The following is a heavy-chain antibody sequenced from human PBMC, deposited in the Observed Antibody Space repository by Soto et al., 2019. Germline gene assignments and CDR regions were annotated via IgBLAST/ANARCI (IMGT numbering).Heavy chain of an antibody. J-gene: IGHJ5*02. CDR3: ARGDIVVVVAATGWFDP. CDR2: INPSGGST. Sequence: SVKVSCKGSGYTFTSDYMHWVLHAPGQGLEWMGIINPSGGSTSYAQKFQGRVTMTRDTSTSTVYMELSSLRSEDTAVYYCARGDIVVVVAATGWFDPWGQGTLVTVSS. CDR1: GYTFTSDY. V-gene: IGHV1-46*01. D-gene: IGHD2-15*01.